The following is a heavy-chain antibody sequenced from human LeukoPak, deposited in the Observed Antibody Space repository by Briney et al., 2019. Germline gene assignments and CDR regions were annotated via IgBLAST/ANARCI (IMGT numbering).Heavy chain of an antibody. J-gene: IGHJ4*02. D-gene: IGHD3-3*01. CDR3: AKAQEWLVVTQFDY. CDR2: INGSGGST. CDR1: GFTFSSYA. V-gene: IGHV3-23*01. Sequence: SGGSLRLSCAASGFTFSSYAMSWVRQAPGKGLEWVSDINGSGGSTYYADSVKGRFTISRDNSKNTLYLQMNSLRAEDTAVYYCAKAQEWLVVTQFDYWGQGTLVTVSS.